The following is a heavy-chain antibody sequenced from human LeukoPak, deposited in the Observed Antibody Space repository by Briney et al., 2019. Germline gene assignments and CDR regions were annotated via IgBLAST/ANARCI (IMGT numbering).Heavy chain of an antibody. J-gene: IGHJ6*02. CDR3: ARVAVVVVAATLVSDYYYGMDV. Sequence: SVKVSCKASGGTFSSYAISWVRQAPGQGLEWMGGIIPIFGTANYAQKFQGRVTITADESTSTAYMELSSLRSEDTAVYYCARVAVVVVAATLVSDYYYGMDVWGQGTTVTVSS. CDR1: GGTFSSYA. CDR2: IIPIFGTA. V-gene: IGHV1-69*13. D-gene: IGHD2-15*01.